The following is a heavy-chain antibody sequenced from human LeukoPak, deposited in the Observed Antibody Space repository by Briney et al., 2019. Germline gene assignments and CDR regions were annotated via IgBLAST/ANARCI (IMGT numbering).Heavy chain of an antibody. CDR1: GFTFSSFW. CDR3: ARDAYCSGGSCYVY. CDR2: INQDGSVK. Sequence: GGSLRLSCAASGFTFSSFWVSWVRQAPGKGLEWVANINQDGSVKNYVDSVKDRFTISRDNAENSLDLQMNSLRAEDTAVYYCARDAYCSGGSCYVYWGQGTLVTVSS. V-gene: IGHV3-7*01. D-gene: IGHD2-15*01. J-gene: IGHJ4*02.